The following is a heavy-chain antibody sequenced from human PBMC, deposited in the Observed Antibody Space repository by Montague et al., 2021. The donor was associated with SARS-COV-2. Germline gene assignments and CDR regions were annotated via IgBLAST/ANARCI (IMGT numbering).Heavy chain of an antibody. Sequence: SETLSLTCTVSGGSLNNYFWSWIRQPPGKGLEWVGYISDSGSTKYNPSLKSRVTISVDTARNQFSLRLLSVTAADTALYYCARVDSSGPGEYWGQGILVSVSS. CDR3: ARVDSSGPGEY. V-gene: IGHV4-59*08. CDR1: GGSLNNYF. J-gene: IGHJ4*02. D-gene: IGHD3-22*01. CDR2: ISDSGST.